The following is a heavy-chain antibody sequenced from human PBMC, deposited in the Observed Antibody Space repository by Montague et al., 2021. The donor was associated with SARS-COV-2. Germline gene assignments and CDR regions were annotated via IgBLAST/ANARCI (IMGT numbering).Heavy chain of an antibody. V-gene: IGHV4-4*02. Sequence: SETLSLTCAVAGGSISSRNWGSWVRQPPGKGLEWIGVIYHSGSTXYNSSLEGRVTISVDKSKNQISLYLSSVTAADTDVYHCAPRGYCGSGNCYSVNWGQGTPVTVSS. CDR3: APRGYCGSGNCYSVN. CDR1: GGSISSRNW. CDR2: IYHSGST. D-gene: IGHD2-2*02. J-gene: IGHJ1*01.